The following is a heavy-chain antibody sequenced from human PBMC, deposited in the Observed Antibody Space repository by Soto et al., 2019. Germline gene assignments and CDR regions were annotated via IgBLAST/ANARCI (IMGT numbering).Heavy chain of an antibody. CDR2: ISGSGGYT. V-gene: IGHV3-23*01. J-gene: IGHJ4*02. CDR1: GLTFSSYA. Sequence: EAQLLESGGDLVQPGGSLRLSCAASGLTFSSYAMSWVRQAPGKGLEWVAVISGSGGYTDYADSVKGRFTISRDNSKNTLFLQMNSLRAEDTALYYCAKRFRGVLLNPEVDWGQGTLVTVSS. CDR3: AKRFRGVLLNPEVD. D-gene: IGHD3-10*01.